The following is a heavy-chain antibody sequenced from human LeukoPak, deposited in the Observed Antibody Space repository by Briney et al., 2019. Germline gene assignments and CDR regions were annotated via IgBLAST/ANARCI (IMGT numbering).Heavy chain of an antibody. CDR2: ISYDGRNQ. CDR3: ARDSGYCSGGSCSPRVDY. J-gene: IGHJ4*02. Sequence: GGSLRLSCEASGFIFSSYGFHWVRQAPGKGLEWVTLISYDGRNQYYGQSVKGRFTISRDNSKNIVYLQMNGLRAEDTAVYYCARDSGYCSGGSCSPRVDYWGQGTLVTVSS. V-gene: IGHV3-30*03. D-gene: IGHD2-15*01. CDR1: GFIFSSYG.